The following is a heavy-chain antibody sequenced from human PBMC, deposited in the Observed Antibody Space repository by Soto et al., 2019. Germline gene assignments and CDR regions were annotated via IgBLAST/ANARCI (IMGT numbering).Heavy chain of an antibody. Sequence: ASVKVSCKASGYTFTSYGISWVRQAPGQGLEWMGWISAYNGNTNYAQKLQGRVTMTRDTSISTAYMELSRLRSDDTAVYYCAREGAQKPFDYWGQGTLVTSPQ. V-gene: IGHV1-18*01. CDR2: ISAYNGNT. CDR1: GYTFTSYG. CDR3: AREGAQKPFDY. D-gene: IGHD3-16*01. J-gene: IGHJ4*02.